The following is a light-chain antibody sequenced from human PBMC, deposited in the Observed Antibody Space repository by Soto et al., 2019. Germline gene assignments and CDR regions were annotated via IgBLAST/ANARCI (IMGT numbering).Light chain of an antibody. CDR3: QQYYSYPT. CDR2: AAY. CDR1: QSISSW. V-gene: IGKV1-5*01. J-gene: IGKJ1*01. Sequence: DIQMTQSPSTLSASVGDRVTITCRASQSISSWLAWYQQKLGKAPKLLIYAAYSLQSGVPSRFSGSGSGTDFTLTISCLQSEDFATYYCQQYYSYPTFGQGTKVDIK.